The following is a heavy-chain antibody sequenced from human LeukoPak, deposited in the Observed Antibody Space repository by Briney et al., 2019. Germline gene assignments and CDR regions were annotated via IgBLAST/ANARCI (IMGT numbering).Heavy chain of an antibody. CDR3: ARGGYQLRGYSYGTILDY. CDR2: INHSGST. J-gene: IGHJ4*02. D-gene: IGHD5-18*01. Sequence: SETLSLTCTVYGGSFNGYYWSWIRQPPGKGPEWIGEINHSGSTNCNPSLKSRVTISVDTSKNQFSLKLTSVTAADTAVYYCARGGYQLRGYSYGTILDYWGQGTLVTVPS. CDR1: GGSFNGYY. V-gene: IGHV4-34*01.